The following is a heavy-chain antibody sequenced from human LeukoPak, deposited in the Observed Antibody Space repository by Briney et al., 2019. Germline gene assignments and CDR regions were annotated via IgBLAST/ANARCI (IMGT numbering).Heavy chain of an antibody. CDR2: INPNSGGT. J-gene: IGHJ4*02. CDR3: ASPSDYGDYALDY. V-gene: IGHV1-2*02. CDR1: GYTFIDYY. D-gene: IGHD4-17*01. Sequence: GASVKVSCKASGYTFIDYYINWVRQAPGQGLEWMGWINPNSGGTNYAQKFQGRVTMTRDTSISTAYMELSRLRSDDTAVYYCASPSDYGDYALDYWGQGTLVTVSS.